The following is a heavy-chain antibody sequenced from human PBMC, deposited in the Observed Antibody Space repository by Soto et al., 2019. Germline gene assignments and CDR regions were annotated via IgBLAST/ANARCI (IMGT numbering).Heavy chain of an antibody. J-gene: IGHJ5*02. CDR2: INPSGGST. Sequence: ASVKVSFKASGYTFTSYYMHWVRQAPGQGLEWMGIINPSGGSTSYAQKFQGRVTMTRDTSTSTVYMELSSLRSEDTAVYYCARDDCSSTRCYGRWFDPWGQGTLVTVSS. CDR3: ARDDCSSTRCYGRWFDP. V-gene: IGHV1-46*01. D-gene: IGHD2-2*01. CDR1: GYTFTSYY.